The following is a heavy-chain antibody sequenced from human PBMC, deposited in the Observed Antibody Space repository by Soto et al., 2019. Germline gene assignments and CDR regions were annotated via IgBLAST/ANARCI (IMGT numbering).Heavy chain of an antibody. CDR2: ISGSGGST. CDR3: AKEQGYYDSSGYYYP. J-gene: IGHJ5*02. CDR1: GFTVSSNY. D-gene: IGHD3-22*01. V-gene: IGHV3-23*04. Sequence: EVQLVESGGGLIQPGGSLRLSCAASGFTVSSNYMSWVRQAPGKGLEWVSVISGSGGSTYYADSVKGRFTISRDNSKNTLYLQMNSLRAEDTAVYYCAKEQGYYDSSGYYYPWGQGTLVTVSS.